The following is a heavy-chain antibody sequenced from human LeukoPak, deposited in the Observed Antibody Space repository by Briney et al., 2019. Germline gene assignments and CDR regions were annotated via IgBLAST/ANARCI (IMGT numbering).Heavy chain of an antibody. J-gene: IGHJ4*02. D-gene: IGHD2-8*02. V-gene: IGHV4-59*08. CDR1: GGSISSYS. Sequence: PSETLSLTCTVSGGSISSYSWSWIRQPPGKGLEWIAYISDIGRINYNPSLKSRVTISLDTSKNQFSLKLSSVTAADTAVYYCAGHHPRNTVDFWGQGTLVTVSS. CDR2: ISDIGRI. CDR3: AGHHPRNTVDF.